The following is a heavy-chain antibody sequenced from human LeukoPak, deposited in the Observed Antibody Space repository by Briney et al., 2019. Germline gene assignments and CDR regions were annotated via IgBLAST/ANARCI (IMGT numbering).Heavy chain of an antibody. J-gene: IGHJ5*02. Sequence: GGSLRLSCTASGFTFSSYAMYWVRQAPGKGLEWVAVISYDGSNKYYADSVKGRFTISRDNSKNTLYLQMNSLRAEDTAVYYCARDKYCSGGSCYSFWFDPWGQGTLVTVSS. V-gene: IGHV3-30*04. D-gene: IGHD2-15*01. CDR3: ARDKYCSGGSCYSFWFDP. CDR1: GFTFSSYA. CDR2: ISYDGSNK.